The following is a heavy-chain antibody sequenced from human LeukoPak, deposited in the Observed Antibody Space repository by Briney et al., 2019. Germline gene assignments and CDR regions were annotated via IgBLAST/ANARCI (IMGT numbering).Heavy chain of an antibody. CDR3: ASTIGWEPNGGYYFDY. V-gene: IGHV3-23*01. CDR1: GFTFSSYA. D-gene: IGHD1-26*01. Sequence: GGSLRLSCAASGFTFSSYAMSWVRQAPGKGLEWVSAISGSGGSTYYADSVKGRFTISRDNSKNTLYLQMNSRRAEDTAVYYCASTIGWEPNGGYYFDYWGQGTLVTVSS. CDR2: ISGSGGST. J-gene: IGHJ4*02.